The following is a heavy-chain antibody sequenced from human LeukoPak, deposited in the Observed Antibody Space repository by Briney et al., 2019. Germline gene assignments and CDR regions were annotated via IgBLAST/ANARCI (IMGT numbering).Heavy chain of an antibody. CDR1: GFTFDDYA. Sequence: GRSLRLSCAASGFTFDDYAMHWVRQAPGKGLEWVSGISWNSGSIGYADSVKGRFTISRDNAKNSLHLQMNSLRAEDMALYYCAKAVGSGYSYGTFDHWGQGTLVTVSS. CDR3: AKAVGSGYSYGTFDH. J-gene: IGHJ4*02. CDR2: ISWNSGSI. V-gene: IGHV3-9*03. D-gene: IGHD5-18*01.